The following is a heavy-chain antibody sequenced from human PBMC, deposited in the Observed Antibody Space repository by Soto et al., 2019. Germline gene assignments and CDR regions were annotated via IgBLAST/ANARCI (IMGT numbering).Heavy chain of an antibody. CDR1: GFSFSDSA. CDR2: IRDKANHYAT. D-gene: IGHD1-26*01. Sequence: EVQLVESGGGWVQPGGSLKLSCSGSGFSFSDSAIHWVRRASGKGREWFGRIRDKANHYATAYDVSVRGRFTISRDDSENTAYLQMNSLKTEDTAVYYCTRPPSGSYGDDSDYWGQGTLVTVSS. J-gene: IGHJ4*02. CDR3: TRPPSGSYGDDSDY. V-gene: IGHV3-73*02.